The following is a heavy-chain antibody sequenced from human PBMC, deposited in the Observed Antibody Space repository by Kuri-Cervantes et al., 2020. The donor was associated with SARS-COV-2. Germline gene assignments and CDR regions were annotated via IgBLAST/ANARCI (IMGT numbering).Heavy chain of an antibody. CDR2: INPGGGST. J-gene: IGHJ6*02. Sequence: ASVKVSCKASGYTFTSYYMHWVRQAPGQGLEWMGIINPGGGSTSYAQKFQGRVTMTTDTSTSTVYMELSSLRSEDTAVYYCARNLIAVAATDYYYGMDVWGQGTMVTVSS. D-gene: IGHD6-19*01. V-gene: IGHV1-46*01. CDR1: GYTFTSYY. CDR3: ARNLIAVAATDYYYGMDV.